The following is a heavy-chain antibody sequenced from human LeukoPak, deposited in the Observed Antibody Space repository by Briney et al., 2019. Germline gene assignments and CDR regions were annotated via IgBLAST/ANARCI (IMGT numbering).Heavy chain of an antibody. Sequence: GGSLRLSCAASGFTFGSHWMNWVRQAPGKGPVWVSRINGDGSTTVYADSVQGRFSVSSDNAKSTLYLHMNSLRAEDTAVYYCAREGGGYCSGINCWKWFDPWGQGTLVTVSS. J-gene: IGHJ5*02. CDR1: GFTFGSHW. D-gene: IGHD2-15*01. CDR3: AREGGGYCSGINCWKWFDP. V-gene: IGHV3-74*01. CDR2: INGDGSTT.